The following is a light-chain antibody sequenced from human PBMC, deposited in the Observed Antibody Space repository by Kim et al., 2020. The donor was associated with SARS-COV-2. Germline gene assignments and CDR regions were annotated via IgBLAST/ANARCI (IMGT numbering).Light chain of an antibody. Sequence: RATINCKSSQSVLYSSNNQNYLAWYQQKPGQPPKLLIYWASTREYGVPDRFSGSGSGTDFTFTISSLQAEDVAVYYCQQYYSTPYTFGQGTKLEIK. CDR3: QQYYSTPYT. J-gene: IGKJ2*01. CDR1: QSVLYSSNNQNY. CDR2: WAS. V-gene: IGKV4-1*01.